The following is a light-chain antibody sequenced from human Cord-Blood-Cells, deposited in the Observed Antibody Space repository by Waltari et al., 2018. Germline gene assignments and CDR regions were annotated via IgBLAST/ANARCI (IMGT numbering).Light chain of an antibody. Sequence: DIVMTQTPLSLPVTPGEPASISCRSSQSLLDSDDGNTYLDWYLQKPGQSPQLLIYTLSYWASGVPDRFSGSGSGTDFTLKISRVEAEDVGVYCCMQRIEIPYSFGQGTKLEIK. CDR1: QSLLDSDDGNTY. CDR2: TLS. CDR3: MQRIEIPYS. V-gene: IGKV2-40*01. J-gene: IGKJ2*03.